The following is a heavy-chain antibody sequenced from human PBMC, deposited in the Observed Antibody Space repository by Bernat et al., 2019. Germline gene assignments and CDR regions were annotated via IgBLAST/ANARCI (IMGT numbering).Heavy chain of an antibody. CDR2: INIDGTQI. J-gene: IGHJ3*02. CDR1: GFTFSTSW. V-gene: IGHV3-7*03. CDR3: ARDPNYAALDI. Sequence: EVHLVESGGGLVQPGGSLRLSCAASGFTFSTSWMAWVRQAPGKGLEWVANINIDGTQIYYVDSVRGRFTMSRDNAKNSLYLQMSCLRAEDTAVYYCARDPNYAALDIWGQGTMVTVSS. D-gene: IGHD5-24*01.